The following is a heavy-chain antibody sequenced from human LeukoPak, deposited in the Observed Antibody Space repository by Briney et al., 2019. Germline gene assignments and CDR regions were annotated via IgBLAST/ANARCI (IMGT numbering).Heavy chain of an antibody. CDR2: IKQDGSEK. V-gene: IGHV3-7*01. Sequence: GGSLGLSCAASGFTFSYYDMSWVRQAPGKGLEWVANIKQDGSEKYYVDSVKGRFTISRDNAKNSLYLQMNSLRAEDTAVYYCARSRVDYWGQGTLVTVSS. J-gene: IGHJ4*02. CDR1: GFTFSYYD. D-gene: IGHD3-10*01. CDR3: ARSRVDY.